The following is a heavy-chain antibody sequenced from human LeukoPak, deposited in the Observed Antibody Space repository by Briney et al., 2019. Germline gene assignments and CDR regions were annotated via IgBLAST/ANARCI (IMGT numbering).Heavy chain of an antibody. D-gene: IGHD6-13*01. CDR1: GGSISSSSYY. CDR3: AREDLLVPFDY. Sequence: SETLSLTCTVSGGSISSSSYYWGWIRQPPGKGLEWIGSIYYSGSTYYNPSLKSRVTISVDTSKNQFSLKLSSVTAADTAVYYCAREDLLVPFDYWGQGTLVTVSS. V-gene: IGHV4-39*07. CDR2: IYYSGST. J-gene: IGHJ4*02.